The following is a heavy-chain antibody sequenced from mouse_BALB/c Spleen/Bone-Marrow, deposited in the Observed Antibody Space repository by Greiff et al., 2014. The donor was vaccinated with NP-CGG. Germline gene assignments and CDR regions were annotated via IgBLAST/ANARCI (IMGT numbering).Heavy chain of an antibody. CDR1: GFNIKDTY. CDR3: ANYYYGSHFDY. V-gene: IGHV14-3*02. Sequence: VQLKESGAALVKPGASVKLSCTASGFNIKDTYMHWVKQRPEQGLEWIGRIDPANGNTKYDPKFQGKATITADTSSNTAYLQLSSLTSEDTAAYYCANYYYGSHFDYWGQGTTLTVSS. J-gene: IGHJ2*01. CDR2: IDPANGNT. D-gene: IGHD1-1*01.